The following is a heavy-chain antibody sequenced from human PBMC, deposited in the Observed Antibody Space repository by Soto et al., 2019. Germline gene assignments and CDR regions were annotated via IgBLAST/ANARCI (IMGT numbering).Heavy chain of an antibody. D-gene: IGHD3-16*01. CDR3: ASSFRWYYSN. CDR2: ISDSRSHI. V-gene: IGHV3-21*01. J-gene: IGHJ4*02. CDR1: VFTFSVRS. Sequence: TWGSLGLSCVTSVFTFSVRSMNWVRQAPGKGLDRVSSISDSRSHIYYADSVKGRFTISRDNAKKSLFFQMNSLRAEDTALYYCASSFRWYYSNWGQGTLVTVSS.